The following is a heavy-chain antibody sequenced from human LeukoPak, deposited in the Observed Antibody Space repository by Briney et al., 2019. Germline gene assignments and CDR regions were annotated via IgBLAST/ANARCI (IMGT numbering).Heavy chain of an antibody. CDR1: GYSFTNYA. J-gene: IGHJ4*02. V-gene: IGHV1-3*03. Sequence: ASVKVSCKASGYSFTNYAIHWVRQAPGQRLEWMGWINPGIGNTKYSQEFQGRVTISRDTSASTAYMELSSLRSDDMAVYYCARGYIYDYWGQGTLVTVSS. D-gene: IGHD5-18*01. CDR3: ARGYIYDY. CDR2: INPGIGNT.